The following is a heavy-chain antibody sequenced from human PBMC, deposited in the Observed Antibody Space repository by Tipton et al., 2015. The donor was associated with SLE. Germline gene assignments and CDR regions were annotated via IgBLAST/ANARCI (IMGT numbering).Heavy chain of an antibody. J-gene: IGHJ5*02. CDR2: LYSSGST. D-gene: IGHD3-3*01. CDR1: GGSLGSYY. CDR3: AKSFWAMPNADL. Sequence: TLSLTCTVSGGSLGSYYWSWIRQPPGKGLEWVGYLYSSGSTKYNPSLKSRVTISIDTSKNQFSLKLTSLTAADTAVYYCAKSFWAMPNADLWGQGTQVTVSS. V-gene: IGHV4-59*01.